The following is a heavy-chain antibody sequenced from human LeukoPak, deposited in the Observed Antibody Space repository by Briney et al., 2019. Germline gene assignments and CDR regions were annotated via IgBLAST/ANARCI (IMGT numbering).Heavy chain of an antibody. CDR3: AKAKGSSSWYDNWFDT. CDR1: GFTFDDYS. V-gene: IGHV3-9*01. D-gene: IGHD6-13*01. CDR2: MSWDSSSI. J-gene: IGHJ5*02. Sequence: ALRLSCGASGFTFDDYSFPLVRQAPGKGLGWVSGMSWDSSSIGYADSVKGRFTMSRDNAKKSLYLQMNSLRVEDTALYYCAKAKGSSSWYDNWFDTWGQGTLVTVST.